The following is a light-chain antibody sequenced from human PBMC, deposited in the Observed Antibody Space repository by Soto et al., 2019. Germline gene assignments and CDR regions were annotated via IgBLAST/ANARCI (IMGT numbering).Light chain of an antibody. CDR2: AAS. Sequence: AIRMTQSPSSLSASTGDRVTITCRASQGISSYLAWYQQKPGKAPKLLIYAASTLQSGVPSRFSASGSGSAFTLTISCLQSEDFETYYCQQYYSYPYTFSQGTTLEIK. V-gene: IGKV1-8*01. J-gene: IGKJ2*01. CDR3: QQYYSYPYT. CDR1: QGISSY.